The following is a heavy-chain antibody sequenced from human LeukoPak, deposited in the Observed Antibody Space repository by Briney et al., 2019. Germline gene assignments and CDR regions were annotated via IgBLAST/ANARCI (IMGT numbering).Heavy chain of an antibody. CDR2: INPNSGGT. V-gene: IGHV1-2*02. CDR3: ARCLNYYDTSDYYPIVY. CDR1: GYTFTGYY. D-gene: IGHD3-22*01. J-gene: IGHJ4*02. Sequence: ASVKVSCKTSGYTFTGYYMHWVRQAPGQGLECMGWINPNSGGTNYEQKFQGRVAMTRDTSINTAYLELSRLRSDDTAVYYCARCLNYYDTSDYYPIVYWGQGSLVTVSS.